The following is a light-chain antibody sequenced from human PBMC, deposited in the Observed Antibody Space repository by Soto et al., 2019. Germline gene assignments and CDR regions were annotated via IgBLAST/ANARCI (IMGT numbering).Light chain of an antibody. J-gene: IGKJ2*01. CDR2: GAS. V-gene: IGKV3-20*01. Sequence: EIVLTQSPGTLSLSPGERATLSCRASQSVSSSYLAWYQQKPGQAPRLVIYGASNRATGIPDRFSGSGSGTDFTLTISRLEPEDFAMSYCQQYGSSPPYTFGQGTKLEIK. CDR1: QSVSSSY. CDR3: QQYGSSPPYT.